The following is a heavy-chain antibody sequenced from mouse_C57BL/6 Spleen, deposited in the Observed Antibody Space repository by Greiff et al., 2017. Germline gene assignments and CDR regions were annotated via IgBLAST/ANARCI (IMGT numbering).Heavy chain of an antibody. Sequence: EVNVVESGGDLVKPGGSLKLSCAASGFTFSSYGMSWVRQTPDKRLEWVATISSGGSYTYYPDSVKGRFTISRDNAKNTLYLQMSSLKSEDTAMYYCARQGGGTYYFDYWGQGTTLTVSS. CDR1: GFTFSSYG. CDR3: ARQGGGTYYFDY. J-gene: IGHJ2*01. CDR2: ISSGGSYT. D-gene: IGHD4-1*01. V-gene: IGHV5-6*01.